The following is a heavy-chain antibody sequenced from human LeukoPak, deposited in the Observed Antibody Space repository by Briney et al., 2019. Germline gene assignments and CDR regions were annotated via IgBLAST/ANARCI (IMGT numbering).Heavy chain of an antibody. J-gene: IGHJ4*02. D-gene: IGHD3-16*01. CDR3: ARDLSWGSYTS. V-gene: IGHV3-30*04. CDR2: ISYDGSNK. CDR1: GFTSSSYA. Sequence: PGRSLRLSCAASGFTSSSYAMHWVRQAPGKGLEWVAVISYDGSNKYYADSVKGRFTISRDNSKNTLYLQMNSLRAEDTAVYYCARDLSWGSYTSWGQGTLVTVSS.